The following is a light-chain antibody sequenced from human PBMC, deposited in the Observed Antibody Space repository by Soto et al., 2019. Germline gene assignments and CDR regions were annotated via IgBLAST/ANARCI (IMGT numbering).Light chain of an antibody. CDR1: SSDVGSYNL. Sequence: QSVLTQPASVSRSPGQSVTISCTGTSSDVGSYNLVSWYQQNPGKAPKLMIYEGSKRPSGVSNRFSGSKSGNTASLTISGLQAEDEADYYCCSYAGSSTWVFGGGTKLTVL. CDR3: CSYAGSSTWV. CDR2: EGS. V-gene: IGLV2-23*01. J-gene: IGLJ3*02.